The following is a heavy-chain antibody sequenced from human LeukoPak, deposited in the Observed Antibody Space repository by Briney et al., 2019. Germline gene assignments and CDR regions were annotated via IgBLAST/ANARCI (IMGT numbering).Heavy chain of an antibody. CDR1: GFTFSSYA. D-gene: IGHD1-26*01. CDR3: ADTKWEPTQGYFEY. V-gene: IGHV3-23*01. Sequence: GGSLRLSCAASGFTFSSYAMTWVRQAPGKGLEWVSAISGSGGSTYYADSVKGRFTISRDNSKNTLYLQMNSLRAEDTAVYYCADTKWEPTQGYFEYWGQGTLVTVSS. CDR2: ISGSGGST. J-gene: IGHJ4*02.